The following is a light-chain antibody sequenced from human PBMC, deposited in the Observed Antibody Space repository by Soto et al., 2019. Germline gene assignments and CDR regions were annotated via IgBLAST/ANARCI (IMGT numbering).Light chain of an antibody. CDR3: AAWDDSLNGLV. CDR2: SNN. V-gene: IGLV1-44*01. J-gene: IGLJ2*01. Sequence: QSVLTQPPSASGTPGQRVTISCSGSSSNIGSNTVNWYQQLPGTAPKLLIYSNNQRPSGVHDRFSGSKSGTSASLAISGLQSEDEADYYCAAWDDSLNGLVFGGWTKLTVL. CDR1: SSNIGSNT.